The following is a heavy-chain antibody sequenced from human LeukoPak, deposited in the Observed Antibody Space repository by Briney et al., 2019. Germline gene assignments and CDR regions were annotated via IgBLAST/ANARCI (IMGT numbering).Heavy chain of an antibody. CDR1: GFTFDDYG. CDR2: INWNGEST. CDR3: TMHRRSLSPILTGYYCDY. Sequence: GGSLRLSCAASGFTFDDYGMSWVRQAPGKGLEWVPGINWNGESTGYADSVKGRFTISRDNAKNSQYLQMNSLRAEDTALYYCTMHRRSLSPILTGYYCDYWGQGTLVTVSS. V-gene: IGHV3-20*04. J-gene: IGHJ4*02. D-gene: IGHD3-9*01.